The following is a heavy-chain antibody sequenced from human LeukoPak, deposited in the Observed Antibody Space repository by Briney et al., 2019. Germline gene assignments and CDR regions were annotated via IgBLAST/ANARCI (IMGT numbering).Heavy chain of an antibody. J-gene: IGHJ6*03. CDR2: INHSGST. CDR3: ASGSNREYYDILTGYYLDYYYMDV. CDR1: GGSFSGYY. V-gene: IGHV4-34*01. Sequence: SETLSLTCAVYGGSFSGYYWSWIRQPPGKGLEWIGEINHSGSTYYNPSLKSRVTISVDTSKNQFSLKLSSVTAADTAVYYCASGSNREYYDILTGYYLDYYYMDVWGKGTTVTVSS. D-gene: IGHD3-9*01.